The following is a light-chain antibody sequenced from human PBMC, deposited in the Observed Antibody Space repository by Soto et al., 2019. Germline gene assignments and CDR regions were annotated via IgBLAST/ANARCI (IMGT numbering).Light chain of an antibody. V-gene: IGKV3-20*01. J-gene: IGKJ1*01. CDR1: QSVSSAY. CDR3: QQYADSRT. Sequence: EIVLTQSPGTLSLSPGERVTLSCRASQSVSSAYLAWYQQKRGQAPRLLIYGASNRATGIPDRFSGSGSGTDFTLTIGRLEPEDFALYYCQQYADSRTFGQGTKVDIK. CDR2: GAS.